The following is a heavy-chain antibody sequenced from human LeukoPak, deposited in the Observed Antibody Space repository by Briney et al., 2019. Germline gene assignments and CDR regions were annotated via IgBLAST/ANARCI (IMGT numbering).Heavy chain of an antibody. CDR3: ARDLWLGDYYGSGSYHHYGMDV. J-gene: IGHJ6*04. D-gene: IGHD3-10*01. Sequence: GGSLRLSCAASGFTFSSYSMNWVREAPGRGLEYVLSISSSSSYIYYADSVKGRFTISRDNTKNSLYLQMNSLRAEDTAVYYCARDLWLGDYYGSGSYHHYGMDVWGKGTTVTVSS. CDR2: ISSSSSYI. CDR1: GFTFSSYS. V-gene: IGHV3-21*01.